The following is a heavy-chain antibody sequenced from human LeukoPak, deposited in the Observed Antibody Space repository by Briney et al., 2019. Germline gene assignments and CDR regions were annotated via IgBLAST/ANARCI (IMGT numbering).Heavy chain of an antibody. CDR2: IWYDGSNK. J-gene: IGHJ4*02. D-gene: IGHD3-22*01. CDR1: GFTFSSYG. Sequence: GGSLRLSCAASGFTFSSYGMHWVRQAPGKGLEWVADIWYDGSNKYYADSVKGRFTISRDNSKNTLYLQMNSLRAEDTAVYYCARDGDYYDSSALYYFDYWGQGTLVTVSS. CDR3: ARDGDYYDSSALYYFDY. V-gene: IGHV3-33*01.